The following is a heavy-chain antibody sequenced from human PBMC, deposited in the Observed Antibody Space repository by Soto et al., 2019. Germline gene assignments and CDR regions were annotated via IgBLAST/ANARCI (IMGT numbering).Heavy chain of an antibody. Sequence: GGSLRLSCAASGLTVSTNPMSWVRQAPGKGLEWVSVIYTGGGTHYADSVKGRFTISRDNSKNTVNLQMNSLRPEDTAVYYCAKDLGLLRFLEWLNGGLGWFDPWGQGTLVTVSS. CDR3: AKDLGLLRFLEWLNGGLGWFDP. D-gene: IGHD3-3*01. J-gene: IGHJ5*02. CDR2: IYTGGGT. V-gene: IGHV3-66*01. CDR1: GLTVSTNP.